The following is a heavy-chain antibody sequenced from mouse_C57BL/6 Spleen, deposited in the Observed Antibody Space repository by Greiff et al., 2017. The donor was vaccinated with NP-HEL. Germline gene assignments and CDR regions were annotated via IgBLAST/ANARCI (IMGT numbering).Heavy chain of an antibody. CDR1: GYTFTDYY. CDR2: IFPGSGST. Sequence: VQLQQSGPELVKPGASVKISCKASGYTFTDYYINWVKQRPGQGLEWIGWIFPGSGSTYYNEKFKGQATLTVGKSSSTAYMLLSSLTSEDSAVYFCAISDPPDGRYFDVWGTGTTVTVSS. J-gene: IGHJ1*03. V-gene: IGHV1-75*01. CDR3: AISDPPDGRYFDV.